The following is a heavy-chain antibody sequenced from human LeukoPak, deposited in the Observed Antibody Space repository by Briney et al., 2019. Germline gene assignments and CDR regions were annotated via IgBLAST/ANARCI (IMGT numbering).Heavy chain of an antibody. V-gene: IGHV3-53*01. CDR1: GFTVSSYY. D-gene: IGHD3-10*01. J-gene: IGHJ4*02. Sequence: GGSLRLSCAASGFTVSSYYMSWVRQAPGKGLEWVSVIYSGGSTYYADSVKGRFTISRDNSKNTLYLQMNSLRAEDTAVYYCARDRRYYGSGSGFDYWGQGTLVSVSS. CDR2: IYSGGST. CDR3: ARDRRYYGSGSGFDY.